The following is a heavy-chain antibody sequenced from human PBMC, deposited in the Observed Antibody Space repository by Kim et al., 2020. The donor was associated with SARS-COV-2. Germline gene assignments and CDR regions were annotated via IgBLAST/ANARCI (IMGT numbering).Heavy chain of an antibody. Sequence: GGSLRLSCAASGFTFGDYYMSWIRQAPGKGLEWISYISSSSSYTNYADSVKGRFTISRDNARNSLYLQMNSLRAEDTAVYYCARDGNWNDVGPADYWGQGTLVTVSS. D-gene: IGHD1-20*01. CDR2: ISSSSSYT. V-gene: IGHV3-11*06. CDR3: ARDGNWNDVGPADY. J-gene: IGHJ4*02. CDR1: GFTFGDYY.